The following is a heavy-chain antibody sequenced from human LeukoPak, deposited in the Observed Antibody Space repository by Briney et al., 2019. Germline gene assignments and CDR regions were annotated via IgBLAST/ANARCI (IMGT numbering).Heavy chain of an antibody. Sequence: GGSLRLSCTASGFTFGDYAMSWVRQAPGKGLEWVGFIRSKAYGGTTEYAASVKGRFTISRDDSKSIAYLQMNSLKTEDTAVYYCTKVGFGGKLPYYMDVWGKGTTVTISS. J-gene: IGHJ6*03. V-gene: IGHV3-49*04. CDR1: GFTFGDYA. D-gene: IGHD3-10*01. CDR2: IRSKAYGGTT. CDR3: TKVGFGGKLPYYMDV.